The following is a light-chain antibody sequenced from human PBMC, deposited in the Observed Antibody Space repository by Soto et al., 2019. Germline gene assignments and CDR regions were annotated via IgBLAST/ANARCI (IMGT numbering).Light chain of an antibody. J-gene: IGKJ4*01. V-gene: IGKV1-6*01. CDR2: HAS. Sequence: IQMTQSPSTLSASVGDRVTITCRASQGVGRDLGWYQQKPRKAPRLLIYHASTLLSGVPSRFSGSGSGTDFTLTIASLQPEDFATYFCLQDYSNPLTFGGGTKVENK. CDR3: LQDYSNPLT. CDR1: QGVGRD.